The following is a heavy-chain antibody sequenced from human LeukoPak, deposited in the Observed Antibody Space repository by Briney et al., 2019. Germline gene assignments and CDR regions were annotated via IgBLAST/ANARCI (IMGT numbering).Heavy chain of an antibody. Sequence: SETLSLTCTVSGDSISSYYWSWIRQPPGKGLEWIGYIYYSGSTNYNPSLKSRVTISVDTSKNQFSLKLSSVTAADTAVYYCATSRTYYYDSSGYQKTYYFDYWGQGTLVTVSS. CDR3: ATSRTYYYDSSGYQKTYYFDY. CDR1: GDSISSYY. J-gene: IGHJ4*02. V-gene: IGHV4-59*01. D-gene: IGHD3-22*01. CDR2: IYYSGST.